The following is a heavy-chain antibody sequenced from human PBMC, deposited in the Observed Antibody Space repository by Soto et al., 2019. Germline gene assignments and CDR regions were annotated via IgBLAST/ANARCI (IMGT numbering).Heavy chain of an antibody. Sequence: SETLSLTCTVSCDSISSSYWTWIRQPPGKGLEWIGYIYYSGTTNYDPSLKSRVTISVDTSKNQFSLKLRSVTAADTAVYYCTSAGHCSNTNCLPFNYWGQGTLVTVSS. J-gene: IGHJ4*02. D-gene: IGHD2-2*01. CDR2: IYYSGTT. V-gene: IGHV4-59*01. CDR3: TSAGHCSNTNCLPFNY. CDR1: CDSISSSY.